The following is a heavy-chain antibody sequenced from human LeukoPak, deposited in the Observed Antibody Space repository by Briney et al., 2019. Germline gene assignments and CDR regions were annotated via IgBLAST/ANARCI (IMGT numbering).Heavy chain of an antibody. V-gene: IGHV1-69*01. CDR1: GGTFSSYS. D-gene: IGHD5-12*01. J-gene: IGHJ6*04. CDR2: IFPIFGTA. Sequence: GSSLTLSCNASGGTFSSYSISWVRQPPGKGLEWMGDIFPIFGTANYAPNFKGRVTITADASTSKAYMELSSLRSEDTAVYYCARDGGYDSSDYYSGIDVWGKGTTVTVSS. CDR3: ARDGGYDSSDYYSGIDV.